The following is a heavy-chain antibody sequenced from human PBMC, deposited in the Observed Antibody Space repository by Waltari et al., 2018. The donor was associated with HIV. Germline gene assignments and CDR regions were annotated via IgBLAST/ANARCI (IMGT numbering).Heavy chain of an antibody. CDR2: IKSKTDGGTI. D-gene: IGHD6-19*01. CDR3: STPQWLVYGMGDY. V-gene: IGHV3-15*01. CDR1: GFTFSDAW. J-gene: IGHJ4*02. Sequence: EVQLVESGGGLVKPGGSLRLSCAASGFTFSDAWMSWVRQAPGKGLEWIGHIKSKTDGGTINYAAPVKDRFTISRDDAKNTLYLQMNSLKTEDTAVYYCSTPQWLVYGMGDYWGQGTLVTVSS.